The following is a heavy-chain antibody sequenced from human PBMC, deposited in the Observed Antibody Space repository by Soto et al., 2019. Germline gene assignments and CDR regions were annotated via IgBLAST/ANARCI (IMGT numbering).Heavy chain of an antibody. CDR3: ARASGYCSGGSCYRDAFDI. D-gene: IGHD2-15*01. V-gene: IGHV4-34*01. J-gene: IGHJ3*02. CDR2: INHSGST. Sequence: SETLSLTCAVYGGSFSGYYWSWIRQPPGKGLEWIGEINHSGSTNYNPSLKSRVTISVDTSKNQFSLKLSSVTAADTAVYYCARASGYCSGGSCYRDAFDIWGQGTMVTVS. CDR1: GGSFSGYY.